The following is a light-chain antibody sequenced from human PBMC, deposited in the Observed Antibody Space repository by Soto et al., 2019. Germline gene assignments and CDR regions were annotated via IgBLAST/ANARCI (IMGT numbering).Light chain of an antibody. V-gene: IGKV3-11*01. Sequence: EIVLTQSPGTLSFSPGDRATLSFGASQSVSSYLAWYQQKPGQAPRLLIYDASNRATGIPARFSGSGSGTDFTLTISSLEPGDFAVYYCQQRSNWPSTFGQGTKVDIK. CDR2: DAS. J-gene: IGKJ1*01. CDR3: QQRSNWPST. CDR1: QSVSSY.